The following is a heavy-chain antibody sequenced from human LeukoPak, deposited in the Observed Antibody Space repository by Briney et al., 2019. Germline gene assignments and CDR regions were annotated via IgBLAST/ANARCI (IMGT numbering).Heavy chain of an antibody. CDR3: ARARGRYIDFLDY. Sequence: PSETLSLTCTVSGGSISSNYYWGWIRQPPGKGLEWIVSFFYSGSTYYNPALKSRVTISVDTSKNQFSLRLTSVTAADTAVYYCARARGRYIDFLDYWGQGTLITVSS. D-gene: IGHD3-9*01. J-gene: IGHJ4*02. CDR1: GGSISSNYY. CDR2: FFYSGST. V-gene: IGHV4-39*01.